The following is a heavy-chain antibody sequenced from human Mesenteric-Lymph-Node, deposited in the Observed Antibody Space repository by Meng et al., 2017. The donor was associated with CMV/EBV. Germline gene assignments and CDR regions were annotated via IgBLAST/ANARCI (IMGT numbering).Heavy chain of an antibody. D-gene: IGHD2-2*01. V-gene: IGHV3-23*03. CDR3: VRDGYYCSSNSCSRQYFHYGMDV. CDR2: IYNSGSTT. J-gene: IGHJ6*02. Sequence: GESLKISCAASGFAFSSYAFSWVRQAPGKGLEWVALIYNSGSTTQYIGSVKGRFTISRDNSKNTLYLQMNSLRAEDTALYYCVRDGYYCSSNSCSRQYFHYGMDVWGQGTTVTVSS. CDR1: GFAFSSYA.